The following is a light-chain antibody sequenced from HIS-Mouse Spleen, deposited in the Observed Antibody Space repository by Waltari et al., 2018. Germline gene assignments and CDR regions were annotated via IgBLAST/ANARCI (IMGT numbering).Light chain of an antibody. CDR3: AAWDDSLNGWV. V-gene: IGLV1-44*01. CDR2: SNN. Sequence: QSVLTQPPSASGTSGQSVTISCSGSSSNIGLNTVNWYQQLPGTAPKLLIQSNNQRPSGVPDRFSGSKSGTSASLAISGLQSEDEADYYCAAWDDSLNGWVFGGGTKLTVL. CDR1: SSNIGLNT. J-gene: IGLJ3*02.